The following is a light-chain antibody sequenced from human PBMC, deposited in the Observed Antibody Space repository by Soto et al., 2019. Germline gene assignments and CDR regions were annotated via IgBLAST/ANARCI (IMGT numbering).Light chain of an antibody. Sequence: DIVMTQSPLSLPVTPGESASISCRSSQSLLHRNAYIYLDWYLQKPGQSPQLLIYLGSYRASGVPDSFSGSGSGTDFTLKINRVEAEDVGVYYCMQGLETFYTVGQGTKLEIK. CDR1: QSLLHRNAYIY. J-gene: IGKJ2*01. CDR3: MQGLETFYT. V-gene: IGKV2-28*01. CDR2: LGS.